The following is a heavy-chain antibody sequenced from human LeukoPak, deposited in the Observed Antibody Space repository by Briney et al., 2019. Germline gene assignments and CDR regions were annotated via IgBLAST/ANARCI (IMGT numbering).Heavy chain of an antibody. J-gene: IGHJ6*02. V-gene: IGHV5-51*01. Sequence: GESLKISCKASGYNFTSYWIGRVRQMPGKGLEWMGIIYPGDSDTRYSPSFQGQVTISADKSISTAYLQWSSLKTSDTAMYYCARHEYVAYYGMDIWGRGTTVTVSS. CDR1: GYNFTSYW. D-gene: IGHD2-15*01. CDR3: ARHEYVAYYGMDI. CDR2: IYPGDSDT.